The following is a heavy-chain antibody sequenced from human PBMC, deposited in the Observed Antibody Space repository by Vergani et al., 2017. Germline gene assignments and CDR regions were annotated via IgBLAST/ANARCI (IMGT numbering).Heavy chain of an antibody. Sequence: EVQLVESGGGLVQPGGSLRLSCAASGFTVSSNYMSWVRQAPGKGLEWVSVIYSGGSTYYADSVKGRFTISRHNSKNTLYLQMNSLRAEDTSVYYCARDLRVGATRSEYWGQGTLVTVSS. CDR3: ARDLRVGATRSEY. J-gene: IGHJ4*02. CDR2: IYSGGST. CDR1: GFTVSSNY. D-gene: IGHD1-26*01. V-gene: IGHV3-53*04.